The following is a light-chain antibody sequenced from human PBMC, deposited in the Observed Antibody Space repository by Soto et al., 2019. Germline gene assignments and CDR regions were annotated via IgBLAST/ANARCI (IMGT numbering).Light chain of an antibody. CDR2: TNN. V-gene: IGLV1-44*01. Sequence: QSVLTQPPSASGTPGQRVTISCSGSNTNIGSNSVNWYQQLPGTAPKVLIYTNNQRPSGVPDRFSGSKSGTSASLAISGLQSEDEAHYYCVAWDDSLNGWLFGGGTKLTVL. CDR3: VAWDDSLNGWL. CDR1: NTNIGSNS. J-gene: IGLJ3*02.